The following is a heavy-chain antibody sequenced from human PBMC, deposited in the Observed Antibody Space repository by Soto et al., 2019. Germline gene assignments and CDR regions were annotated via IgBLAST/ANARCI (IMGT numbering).Heavy chain of an antibody. Sequence: EVQLVESGGGLVQPGGSLRLSCAASGFTFSSYWMTWVRQAPGKGLEWVANIKQDGSDKYYVDSVKGRFTISRDNAKDSLHVQLNSLSTEGTAGDSCVRLMFGGCFDSRGQGTPVTVS. D-gene: IGHD3-10*02. J-gene: IGHJ5*01. CDR2: IKQDGSDK. CDR1: GFTFSSYW. V-gene: IGHV3-7*04. CDR3: VRLMFGGCFDS.